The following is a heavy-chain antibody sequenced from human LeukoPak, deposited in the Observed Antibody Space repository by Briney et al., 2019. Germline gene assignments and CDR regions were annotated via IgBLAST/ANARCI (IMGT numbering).Heavy chain of an antibody. CDR2: INHSGST. Sequence: SETLSLTCTVSGGSISSGSYYWSWIRQPPGKGLEWIGEINHSGSTNYNPSLKSRVTISVDTSKNQFSLKLSSVTAADTAVYYCARHPRYYYGSGSKNAFDIWGQGTMVTVSS. CDR1: GGSISSGSYY. V-gene: IGHV4-39*01. J-gene: IGHJ3*02. D-gene: IGHD3-10*01. CDR3: ARHPRYYYGSGSKNAFDI.